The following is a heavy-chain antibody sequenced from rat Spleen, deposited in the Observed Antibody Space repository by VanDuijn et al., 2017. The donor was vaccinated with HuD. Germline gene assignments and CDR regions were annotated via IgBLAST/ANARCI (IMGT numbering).Heavy chain of an antibody. Sequence: EVQLVESGGGLVQPGRSLKLSCEASGFIFNNYYMAWVRQAPTKGLEWVASISTGGGKTYYRDSVKGRFTISRDNAKSTLYLQMNSLRSEDTATYYCARSVFDYWGQGVMVTVSS. CDR2: ISTGGGKT. CDR3: ARSVFDY. CDR1: GFIFNNYY. V-gene: IGHV5-25*01. J-gene: IGHJ2*01.